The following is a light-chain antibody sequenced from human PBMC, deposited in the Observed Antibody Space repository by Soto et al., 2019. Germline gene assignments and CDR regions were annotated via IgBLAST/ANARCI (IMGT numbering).Light chain of an antibody. V-gene: IGKV1-5*03. CDR3: QQHNSYPRT. CDR1: QSISTW. J-gene: IGKJ1*01. Sequence: DIQMTQSPSTLSASVGDRVTITCRASQSISTWLAWYQQKPGKAPKLLIYTASNLERGVPSGFSGSGSGTEFTLAISSLQPDDFATYYCQQHNSYPRTCGQGTKVEIK. CDR2: TAS.